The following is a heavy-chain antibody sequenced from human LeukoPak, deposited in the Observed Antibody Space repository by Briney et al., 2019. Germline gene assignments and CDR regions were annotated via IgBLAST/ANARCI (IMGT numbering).Heavy chain of an antibody. CDR3: TRAIKRQSTMIVVVIGEEDAFDI. D-gene: IGHD3-22*01. CDR2: IRSKAYGGTT. Sequence: GRSLRLSCTASGFTFGDYAMSWVRQAPGKGLEWVGFIRSKAYGGTTEYAASVKGRFTISRDDSKSIAYLQMNSLKTEDTAVYYCTRAIKRQSTMIVVVIGEEDAFDIRGQGTMVTVSS. J-gene: IGHJ3*02. CDR1: GFTFGDYA. V-gene: IGHV3-49*04.